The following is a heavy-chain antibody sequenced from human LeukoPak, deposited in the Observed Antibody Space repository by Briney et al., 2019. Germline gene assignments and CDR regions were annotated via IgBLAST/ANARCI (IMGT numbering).Heavy chain of an antibody. CDR1: GGSISSSSYY. J-gene: IGHJ4*02. Sequence: PSETLSLTCTVSGGSISSSSYYWGWIRQPPGKGLEWIGSMFYSGSTYYNPALKSRVTVSVDTSKNQFSLKLSSVTAADTAVYYCARREDTGWYDHYFGYWGQGTPVTVSS. CDR3: ARREDTGWYDHYFGY. V-gene: IGHV4-39*01. D-gene: IGHD6-19*01. CDR2: MFYSGST.